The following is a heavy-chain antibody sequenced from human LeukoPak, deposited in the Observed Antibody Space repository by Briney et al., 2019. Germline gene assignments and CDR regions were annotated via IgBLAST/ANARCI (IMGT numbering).Heavy chain of an antibody. V-gene: IGHV4-59*01. D-gene: IGHD3-10*01. CDR1: GGSMNNYY. CDR3: ARADMVRGVIQFDY. J-gene: IGHJ4*02. CDR2: MYYSGST. Sequence: SETLSLTCTVSGGSMNNYYWSWLRQPPGKGLEWIGHMYYSGSTNYNPSLKSRVTISVDTSKNQFSLEVTSVTAADTAVYKCARADMVRGVIQFDYWGQGILVTVST.